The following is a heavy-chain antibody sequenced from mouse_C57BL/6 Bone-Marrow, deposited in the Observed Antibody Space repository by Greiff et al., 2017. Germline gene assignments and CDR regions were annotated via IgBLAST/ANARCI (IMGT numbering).Heavy chain of an antibody. Sequence: EVHLVESGGDLVKPGGSLKLSCAASGFTFSSYGMSWVRQTPDKRLEWVATISSGGSYTYYPDSVKGRFTISRDNAKNTLYLQMSSLKSEDTAMYYCAGGLGDFDYGGQGTTLTVSS. CDR3: AGGLGDFDY. CDR2: ISSGGSYT. CDR1: GFTFSSYG. V-gene: IGHV5-6*01. J-gene: IGHJ2*01. D-gene: IGHD4-1*01.